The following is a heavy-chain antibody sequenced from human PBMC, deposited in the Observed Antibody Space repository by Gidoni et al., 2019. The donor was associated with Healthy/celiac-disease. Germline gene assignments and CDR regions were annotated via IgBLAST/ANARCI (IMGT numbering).Heavy chain of an antibody. J-gene: IGHJ5*02. CDR1: GFPVSSNY. CDR3: ARVLYSSSPWFDP. CDR2: IFSGGST. D-gene: IGHD6-6*01. V-gene: IGHV3-53*01. Sequence: EVQLVESGGGLIQPGGSLRLSCAASGFPVSSNYMSWVRQAPGKGLEWVSVIFSGGSTYYADSVKGRFTISRDNSKNTLYLQMNSLRAEDTAVYYCARVLYSSSPWFDPWGQGTLVTVSS.